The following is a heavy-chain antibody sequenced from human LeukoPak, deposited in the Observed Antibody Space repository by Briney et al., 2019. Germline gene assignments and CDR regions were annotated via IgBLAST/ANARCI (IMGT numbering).Heavy chain of an antibody. D-gene: IGHD3-10*01. CDR3: SKEIAMIRVVIDY. CDR2: ISGSGGGT. Sequence: GGSLRLSCAASGFTFSSYDMSWVRQAPGKGLEWVSAISGSGGGTYYADSVKGRFTISRDNSKNTLYLQMNSLRAEDTAVYYCSKEIAMIRVVIDYWGQGTLVTVYS. V-gene: IGHV3-23*01. J-gene: IGHJ4*02. CDR1: GFTFSSYD.